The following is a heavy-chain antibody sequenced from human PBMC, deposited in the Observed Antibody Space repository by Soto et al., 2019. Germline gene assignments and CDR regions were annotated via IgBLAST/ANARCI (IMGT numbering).Heavy chain of an antibody. CDR2: IIPIFGTA. V-gene: IGHV1-69*13. Sequence: ASVKVSCKASGGTFSSYAISWVRQALGQGLEWMGGIIPIFGTANYAQKFQGRVTITADESTSTAYMELSSLRSEDTAVYYCAVRALNGMDVWGQGTTVTVS. J-gene: IGHJ6*02. CDR1: GGTFSSYA. CDR3: AVRALNGMDV.